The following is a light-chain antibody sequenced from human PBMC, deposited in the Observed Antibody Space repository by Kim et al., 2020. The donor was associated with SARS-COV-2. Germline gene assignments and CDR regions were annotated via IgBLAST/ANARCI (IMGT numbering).Light chain of an antibody. CDR2: GAS. V-gene: IGKV3-15*01. CDR1: QSVSSN. CDR3: HQYNNWPYT. J-gene: IGKJ2*01. Sequence: SVSPGESAPLACRASQSVSSNLVWYQQKPGQAPRLLIYGASTRATGFPARFSGSGSGTEFTLTISSLQSEDFAVYYCHQYNNWPYTFGQGTKLEI.